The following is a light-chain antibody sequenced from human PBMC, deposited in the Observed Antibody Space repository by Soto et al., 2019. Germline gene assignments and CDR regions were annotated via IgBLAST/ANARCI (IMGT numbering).Light chain of an antibody. CDR2: GAS. V-gene: IGKV3-20*01. CDR3: QQYGGSPLFT. CDR1: QGVTPAY. Sequence: EIVLTQSPGTLSLSPGERATLSCRASQGVTPAYLALYQHKPGQAPRLLIFGASTRATGIPDRFSGSGSGTDSTLTISRLEPEDFAVYSCQQYGGSPLFTFGPGTRVDLK. J-gene: IGKJ3*01.